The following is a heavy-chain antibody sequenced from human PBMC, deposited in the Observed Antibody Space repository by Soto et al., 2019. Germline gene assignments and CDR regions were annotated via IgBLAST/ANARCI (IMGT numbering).Heavy chain of an antibody. CDR1: GFSFSSYN. CDR2: ISSSSSTI. V-gene: IGHV3-48*02. J-gene: IGHJ4*02. Sequence: VGSLRLSCAASGFSFSSYNINWVRQAPGKGLEWVSYISSSSSTIYYADSVKGRFTISRDNAKNSLYLQMNSLRDEDTAVYYCARPRGYSYVLPDYWGQGTLVTVSS. D-gene: IGHD5-18*01. CDR3: ARPRGYSYVLPDY.